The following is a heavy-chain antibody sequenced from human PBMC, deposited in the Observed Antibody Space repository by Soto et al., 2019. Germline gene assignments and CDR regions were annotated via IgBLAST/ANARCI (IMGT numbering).Heavy chain of an antibody. CDR1: GFTFSSYA. CDR3: ARDGSGVGGFDY. Sequence: GGSLRLSCAASGFTFSSYAMHWVHQAPGKGLEWVAVISYDGSNKYYADSVKGRFTISRDNSKNTLYLQMNSLRAEDTAVYYCARDGSGVGGFDYWGQGTLVTVSS. V-gene: IGHV3-30-3*01. CDR2: ISYDGSNK. D-gene: IGHD2-15*01. J-gene: IGHJ4*02.